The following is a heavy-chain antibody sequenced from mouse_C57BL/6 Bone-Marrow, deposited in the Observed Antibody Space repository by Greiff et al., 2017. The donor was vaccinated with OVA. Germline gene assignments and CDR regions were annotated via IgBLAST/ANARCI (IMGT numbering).Heavy chain of an antibody. Sequence: VKQSCKASGYTFTSYWMHWVKQRPIQGLEWIGNIDPSDSETHYNQKFKDKATLTVDKSSSTAYMQLSSLTSEDSAVYDCARNSNYEGRFDVWGQGTTLTVSS. D-gene: IGHD2-5*01. CDR3: ARNSNYEGRFDV. V-gene: IGHV1-52*01. CDR1: GYTFTSYW. CDR2: IDPSDSET. J-gene: IGHJ2*01.